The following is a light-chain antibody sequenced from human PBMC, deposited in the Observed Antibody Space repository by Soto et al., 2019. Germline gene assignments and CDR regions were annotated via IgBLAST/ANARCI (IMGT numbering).Light chain of an antibody. Sequence: QSLLTQPPSVSGAPGERVAISCTGSSSNIGAGYDVRWYQQLPGTAPKLLIYGNSNRPSGVPDRFSGSKSGTSASLAITGLQAEDESDYDCESNDSSPLGLHVFGTGTKDPV. CDR3: ESNDSSPLGLHV. CDR1: SSNIGAGYD. CDR2: GNS. J-gene: IGLJ1*01. V-gene: IGLV1-40*01.